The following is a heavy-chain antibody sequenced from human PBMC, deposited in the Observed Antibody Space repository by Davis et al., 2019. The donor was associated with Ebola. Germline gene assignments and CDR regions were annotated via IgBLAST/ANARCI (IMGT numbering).Heavy chain of an antibody. CDR3: ARETNSRLLYNWFDP. CDR1: GLTFSSYS. V-gene: IGHV3-48*02. D-gene: IGHD2-21*01. CDR2: ISSSSSTI. J-gene: IGHJ5*02. Sequence: GGSLRLSCAASGLTFSSYSMNWVRQAPGKGLEWVSYISSSSSTIYYADSVKGRFTISRDNAKNSLYLQMNSLRDEDTAVYYCARETNSRLLYNWFDPWGQGTLVTVSS.